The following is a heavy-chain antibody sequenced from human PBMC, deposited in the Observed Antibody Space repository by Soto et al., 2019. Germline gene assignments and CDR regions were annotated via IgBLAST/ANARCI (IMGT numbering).Heavy chain of an antibody. J-gene: IGHJ4*02. CDR2: INHSGSA. Sequence: QVQLQQSGAGLLKPSETLSLTCDVYGGSFSGYIWTWIRQTPGKGLQWIGQINHSGSANYNPSLKSRVTISVHPSNSQFSRELSSVTAADTAVYYCARGLSTGSQYSGGWSYFDSWGQGTQVTVSS. CDR3: ARGLSTGSQYSGGWSYFDS. V-gene: IGHV4-34*01. CDR1: GGSFSGYI. D-gene: IGHD1-26*01.